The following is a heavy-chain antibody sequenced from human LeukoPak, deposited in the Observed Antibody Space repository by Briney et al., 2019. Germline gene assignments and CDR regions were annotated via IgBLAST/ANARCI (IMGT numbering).Heavy chain of an antibody. CDR3: ARGATMSDYYYYYYMDV. D-gene: IGHD3-3*01. CDR1: GGSFSGYY. V-gene: IGHV4-34*01. J-gene: IGHJ6*03. CDR2: INHSGST. Sequence: KSSETLSLTCAVYGGSFSGYYWSWIRQPPGKGLEWIGEINHSGSTNYNPSLKSRVTISVDTSKNQFPLKLSSVTAADTAVYYCARGATMSDYYYYYYMDVWGKGTTVTVSS.